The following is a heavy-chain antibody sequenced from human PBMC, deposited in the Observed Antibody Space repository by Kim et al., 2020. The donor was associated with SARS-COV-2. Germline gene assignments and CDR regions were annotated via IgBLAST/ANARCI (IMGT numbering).Heavy chain of an antibody. D-gene: IGHD2-15*01. CDR3: ARHRLHGGNQDVYYYYGMDV. CDR2: IYYSGST. CDR1: GGSISSYY. V-gene: IGHV4-59*08. Sequence: SETLSLTCTVSGGSISSYYWSWIRQPPGKGLEWIGYIYYSGSTNYNPSLKSRVTISVDTSKNQFSLKLSSVTAADTAMYYCARHRLHGGNQDVYYYYGMDVWGQGTTVTVSS. J-gene: IGHJ6*02.